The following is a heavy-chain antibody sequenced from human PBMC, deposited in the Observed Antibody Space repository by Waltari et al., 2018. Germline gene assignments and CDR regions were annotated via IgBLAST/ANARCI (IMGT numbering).Heavy chain of an antibody. D-gene: IGHD6-19*01. CDR1: GSSVSNNY. Sequence: EVQLEESGGGLVQPGGSLRLSCAPSGSSVSNNYMSWVRQAPGKGLEWVSVIYSGGRTYYADSVKGRFTISRDSSKNTLYLQMNNLRAEDTAVYYCARDLGTGGWGLFDYWGQGILVTVSS. CDR3: ARDLGTGGWGLFDY. V-gene: IGHV3-66*02. CDR2: IYSGGRT. J-gene: IGHJ4*02.